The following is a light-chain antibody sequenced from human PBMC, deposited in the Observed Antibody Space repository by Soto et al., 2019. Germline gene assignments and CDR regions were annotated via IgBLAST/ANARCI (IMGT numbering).Light chain of an antibody. V-gene: IGLV2-8*01. CDR2: EVS. CDR3: SSYAGSNNLV. CDR1: SSDVGGYNY. J-gene: IGLJ2*01. Sequence: QSALTQPPSASGSPGQSVTISCTGTSSDVGGYNYVSWYQQHPGKAPKLMIYEVSKRPSGVPHRFSGYKSGNTASLTVSGLQAEDEADYYCSSYAGSNNLVFGGGTKLTVL.